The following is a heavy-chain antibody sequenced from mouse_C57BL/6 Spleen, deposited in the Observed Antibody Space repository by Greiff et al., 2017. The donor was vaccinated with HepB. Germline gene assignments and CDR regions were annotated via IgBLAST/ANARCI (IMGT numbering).Heavy chain of an antibody. J-gene: IGHJ1*03. V-gene: IGHV1-74*01. D-gene: IGHD1-1*01. CDR2: IHPSDSDT. CDR1: GYTFTSYW. CDR3: AIGMGVITTVVATNFDV. Sequence: VQLQQSGAELVKPGASVKVSCKASGYTFTSYWMHWVKQRPGQGLEWIGRIHPSDSDTNYNQKFKGKATLTVDKSSSTAYMQLSSLTSEDSAVYYWAIGMGVITTVVATNFDVWGTGTTVTVSS.